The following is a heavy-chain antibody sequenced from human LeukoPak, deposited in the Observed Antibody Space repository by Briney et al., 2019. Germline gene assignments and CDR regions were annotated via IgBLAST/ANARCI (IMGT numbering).Heavy chain of an antibody. CDR2: IYYTGIT. Sequence: NPSETLSLTCTVSGGSISSYYWGWTRQPPGKGLEWIGRIYYTGITYYNPSLESRVTISVDTSKNQFSLRLSSVTAADTAVYYCARHRTAGNWFDPWGQGTLVTVSS. V-gene: IGHV4-39*01. CDR1: GGSISSYY. CDR3: ARHRTAGNWFDP. J-gene: IGHJ5*02. D-gene: IGHD2-8*02.